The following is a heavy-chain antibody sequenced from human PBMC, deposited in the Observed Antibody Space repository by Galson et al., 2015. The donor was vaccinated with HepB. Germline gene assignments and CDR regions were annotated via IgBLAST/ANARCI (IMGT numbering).Heavy chain of an antibody. Sequence: LRLSCAASGFTFSNYDMNWVRQAPGKGLEWVSSISSSSRYIYYADSVKGRFTVSRDNAKNSLFLQMNSLRAEDTAVYYCAKIWKLHDYGDYLPQGGDYWGQGTLVTVSS. CDR2: ISSSSRYI. J-gene: IGHJ4*02. D-gene: IGHD4-17*01. CDR3: AKIWKLHDYGDYLPQGGDY. CDR1: GFTFSNYD. V-gene: IGHV3-21*01.